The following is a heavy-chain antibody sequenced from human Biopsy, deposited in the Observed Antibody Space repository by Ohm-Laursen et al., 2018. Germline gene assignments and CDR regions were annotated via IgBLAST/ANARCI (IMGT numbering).Heavy chain of an antibody. J-gene: IGHJ6*02. CDR2: INHSGRT. CDR1: GESFNGYY. D-gene: IGHD3-22*01. V-gene: IGHV4-34*01. CDR3: VRGVDYYDPYHYYALDV. Sequence: SETLSLTWSVYGESFNGYYWSWIRQTPGKGLEWIGEINHSGRTNYNPSPKSRVTISVDTSKNQFSLKVRSVTAADTAVYYCVRGVDYYDPYHYYALDVWGQGTTVTVSS.